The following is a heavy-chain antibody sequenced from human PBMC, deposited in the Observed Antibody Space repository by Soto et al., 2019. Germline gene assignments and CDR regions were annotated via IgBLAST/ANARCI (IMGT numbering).Heavy chain of an antibody. D-gene: IGHD1-26*01. CDR1: GYSFTSYW. V-gene: IGHV5-10-1*01. J-gene: IGHJ4*02. Sequence: PGESLKISCKGSGYSFTSYWISWVRQMPGKGLEWMGRIDPSDSYTNYSPSFQGHVTISADKSISTAYLQWSSLKASDTAMYYCASTPIVGATTVDYWGQGTLVTVSS. CDR3: ASTPIVGATTVDY. CDR2: IDPSDSYT.